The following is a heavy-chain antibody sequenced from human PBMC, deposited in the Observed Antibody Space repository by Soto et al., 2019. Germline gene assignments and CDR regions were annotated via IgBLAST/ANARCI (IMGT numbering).Heavy chain of an antibody. CDR2: ISSSSSTI. D-gene: IGHD3-3*01. V-gene: IGHV3-48*01. CDR3: AREALLEWLLYRYDYYYYMDV. Sequence: PGGSLRLSCAASGFTFSSYSMNWVRQAPGKGLEWVSYISSSSSTIYYADSVKGRFTISRDNAKNSLYLQMNSLRAEDTAVYYCAREALLEWLLYRYDYYYYMDVWGKGTTVTGSS. J-gene: IGHJ6*03. CDR1: GFTFSSYS.